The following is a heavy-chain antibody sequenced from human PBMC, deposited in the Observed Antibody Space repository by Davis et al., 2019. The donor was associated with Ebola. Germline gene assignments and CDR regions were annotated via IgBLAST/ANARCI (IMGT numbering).Heavy chain of an antibody. CDR1: GGSISSYY. CDR3: ARRPRRDGYNYNY. J-gene: IGHJ4*02. V-gene: IGHV4-59*12. D-gene: IGHD5-24*01. Sequence: GSLRLSCTVSGGSISSYYWSWIRQPPGKGLEWIGYIYYSGSTNYNPSLKSQVPISVDTSKNQFSLKLSSVTAADTAVYYCARRPRRDGYNYNYWGQGTLVTVSS. CDR2: IYYSGST.